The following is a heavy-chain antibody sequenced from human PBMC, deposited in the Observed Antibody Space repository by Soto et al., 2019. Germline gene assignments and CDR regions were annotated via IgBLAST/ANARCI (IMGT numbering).Heavy chain of an antibody. V-gene: IGHV3-23*01. J-gene: IGHJ6*02. CDR2: TTGSGGTA. D-gene: IGHD5-12*01. CDR1: ILSFDIYA. CDR3: AKHSGYDHYSGMDV. Sequence: EGQLLESGGGLVQPGGSLRLSCAASILSFDIYAMSWVRQAPGKGLEWVSATTGSGGTAYYAGSVKGRFTISRDNSKNTLYLQMDSLRAEDTAVYYCAKHSGYDHYSGMDVWGQGTTVTVSS.